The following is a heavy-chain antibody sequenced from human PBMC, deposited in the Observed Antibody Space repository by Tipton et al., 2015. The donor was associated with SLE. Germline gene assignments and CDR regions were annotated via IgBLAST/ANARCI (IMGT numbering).Heavy chain of an antibody. V-gene: IGHV4-39*07. CDR3: ARARGGGNYPSHYYYYGMGV. J-gene: IGHJ6*02. D-gene: IGHD4-11*01. CDR2: IYYSGST. Sequence: TLSLTCTVSGGSISSSSYYWGWIRQPPGKGLEWIGSIYYSGSTYYNPSLKSRVTISVDTSKNQFSLKLSSVTAADTAVYYCARARGGGNYPSHYYYYGMGVWGQGP. CDR1: GGSISSSSYY.